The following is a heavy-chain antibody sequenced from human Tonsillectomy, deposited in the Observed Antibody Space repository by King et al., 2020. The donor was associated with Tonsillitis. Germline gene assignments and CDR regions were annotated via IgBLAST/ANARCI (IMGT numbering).Heavy chain of an antibody. Sequence: QLQESGPGLVKPSETLSLTCTVSGGSISSYYWSWIRQPPGKGLEWIGYNYYSGSTNYNPSLKSRVTISVDTSKNQFSLKLSSVTAADTAVYYCARDRYDYGGGWYFDLWAVAPWALSPQ. D-gene: IGHD4-17*01. CDR2: NYYSGST. CDR3: ARDRYDYGGGWYFDL. CDR1: GGSISSYY. V-gene: IGHV4-59*01. J-gene: IGHJ2*01.